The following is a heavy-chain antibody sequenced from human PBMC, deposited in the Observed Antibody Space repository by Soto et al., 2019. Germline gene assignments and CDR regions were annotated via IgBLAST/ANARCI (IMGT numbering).Heavy chain of an antibody. CDR3: GAAAASLGWFDP. Sequence: PSETLSLTCTVSGGSISSSSYYWGWIRQPPGKGLEWIGSIYYSGSTYYNPSLKSRVTISVDTSKNQFSLKLSSVTAADTAVYYCGAAAASLGWFDPWGQGTLVTVSS. CDR1: GGSISSSSYY. D-gene: IGHD6-13*01. V-gene: IGHV4-39*01. J-gene: IGHJ5*02. CDR2: IYYSGST.